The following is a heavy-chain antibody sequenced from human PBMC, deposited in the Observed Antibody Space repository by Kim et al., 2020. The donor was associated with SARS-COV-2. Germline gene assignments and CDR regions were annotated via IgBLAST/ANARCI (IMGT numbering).Heavy chain of an antibody. CDR3: ARDGGLCLRGQVYSDV. CDR1: GFTFSSYW. Sequence: GGSLRLSCAASGFTFSSYWMNWVRQAPGKGLEWVADITHDGSKKYYADSVKGRFTISRDNAKNSLYLQMNSLRAEDTALYYCARDGGLCLRGQVYSDVWG. V-gene: IGHV3-7*01. J-gene: IGHJ6*01. D-gene: IGHD2-21*01. CDR2: ITHDGSKK.